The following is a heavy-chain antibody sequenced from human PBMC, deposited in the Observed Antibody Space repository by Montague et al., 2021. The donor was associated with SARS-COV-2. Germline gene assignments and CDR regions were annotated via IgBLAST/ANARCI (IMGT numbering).Heavy chain of an antibody. V-gene: IGHV4-59*01. J-gene: IGHJ6*02. Sequence: SETLSLTCTVSGGSISGYYLSWIRQSPGKGLEWIGYIYYSGSTKYNPFLESQVPVSVDRSKNQVSLKLSSVTPADTAVYYCARLLRSCSNGVCRTYYYYAMDVWGQGTTVTVPS. CDR1: GGSISGYY. CDR3: ARLLRSCSNGVCRTYYYYAMDV. D-gene: IGHD2-8*01. CDR2: IYYSGST.